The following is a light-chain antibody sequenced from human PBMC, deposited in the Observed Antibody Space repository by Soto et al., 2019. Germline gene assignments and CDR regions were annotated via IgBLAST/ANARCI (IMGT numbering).Light chain of an antibody. V-gene: IGKV3D-15*01. CDR1: QGIGYT. Sequence: ELVMTPSPSTLSDSPGDGATLSCRASQGIGYTLAWYQQKPGQAPRLLIYGASTRATGIPARFSGSGSGTEFTLTISSLQSEDFAVYYCQQYYNSPLTFGGGTKVDIK. CDR2: GAS. CDR3: QQYYNSPLT. J-gene: IGKJ4*01.